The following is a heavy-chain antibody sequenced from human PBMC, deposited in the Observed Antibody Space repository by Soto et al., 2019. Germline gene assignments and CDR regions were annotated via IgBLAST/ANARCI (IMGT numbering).Heavy chain of an antibody. D-gene: IGHD2-8*01. Sequence: PGGSLRLSCAASGFTFSSYTMNWVRQAPGKGLEWVSSISTSSNYIYYADSVKGRFTISRDNAKNSLYLQMNSLRAEDTAVYYCASGDGRHYFDYWGQGTLVTVSS. CDR1: GFTFSSYT. CDR2: ISTSSNYI. CDR3: ASGDGRHYFDY. J-gene: IGHJ4*02. V-gene: IGHV3-21*01.